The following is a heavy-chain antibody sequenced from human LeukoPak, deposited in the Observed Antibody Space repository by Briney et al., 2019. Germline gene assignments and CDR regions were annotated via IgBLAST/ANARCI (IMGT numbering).Heavy chain of an antibody. CDR1: GFTFSDYY. CDR3: ARVERESSSWFLTPFDP. CDR2: ISSSGSTI. J-gene: IGHJ5*02. V-gene: IGHV3-11*01. Sequence: PGGSLRLSCAASGFTFSDYYMSWIRQAPGKGLEWVSYISSSGSTIYYADSVKGRFTISRDNAKNSLYLQMNSLRAEDTGVYYCARVERESSSWFLTPFDPWGQGTLVTVSS. D-gene: IGHD6-13*01.